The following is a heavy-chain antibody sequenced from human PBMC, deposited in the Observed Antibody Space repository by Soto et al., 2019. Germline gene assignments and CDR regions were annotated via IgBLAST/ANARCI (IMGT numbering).Heavy chain of an antibody. D-gene: IGHD3-10*02. Sequence: GGSLRLSCAASGFSISDHYMSWIRQAPGKGLEWVSYSSNSGTFTKYADSVKGRFSISRDNAKNSLYLEINSLRGEDTAIYYRARSGDNYNVLDYWGQGTPVTVPQ. J-gene: IGHJ4*02. CDR3: ARSGDNYNVLDY. V-gene: IGHV3-11*03. CDR1: GFSISDHY. CDR2: SSNSGTFT.